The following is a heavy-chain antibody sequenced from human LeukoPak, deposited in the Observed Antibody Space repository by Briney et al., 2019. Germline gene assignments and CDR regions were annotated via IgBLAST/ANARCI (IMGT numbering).Heavy chain of an antibody. V-gene: IGHV4-34*01. J-gene: IGHJ4*02. CDR3: ARPASAYSSSWYRN. D-gene: IGHD6-13*01. Sequence: SETLSLTCAVYGGSFSGYYWSWIRQPPGKGLEWIGEINHSGSTNYNPSLKSRVTISVDTSKNQFSLKLSSVTAADTAVYYCARPASAYSSSWYRNWGQGTLVTVSS. CDR2: INHSGST. CDR1: GGSFSGYY.